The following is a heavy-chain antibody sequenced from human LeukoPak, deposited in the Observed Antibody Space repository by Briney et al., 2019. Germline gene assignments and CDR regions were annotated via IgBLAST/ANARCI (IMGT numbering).Heavy chain of an antibody. Sequence: ASVKVSCKASGYTFTSYIISWARQAPGQGLEWMGWINAYNGNTDYAQRVQGRVTMTTDTSTSTAYMEVRSLRSDDTAVYYCARDRHIAAAVYYYYMDVWGKGPRSPSP. CDR2: INAYNGNT. CDR1: GYTFTSYI. V-gene: IGHV1-18*01. J-gene: IGHJ6*03. CDR3: ARDRHIAAAVYYYYMDV. D-gene: IGHD6-13*01.